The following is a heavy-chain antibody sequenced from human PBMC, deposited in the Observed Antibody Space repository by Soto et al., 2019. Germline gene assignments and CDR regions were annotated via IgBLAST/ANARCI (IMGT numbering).Heavy chain of an antibody. CDR1: GFTFSSYG. CDR3: ARGQWLTLYYFDY. D-gene: IGHD6-19*01. J-gene: IGHJ4*02. V-gene: IGHV3-33*01. Sequence: PGGSLRLSCAASGFTFSSYGMHWVRQAPGKGLEWVAVIWYDGSNKYYADPVKGRFTISRDNSKNTLYLQMNSLRAEDTAVYYCARGQWLTLYYFDYWGQGTLVTVSS. CDR2: IWYDGSNK.